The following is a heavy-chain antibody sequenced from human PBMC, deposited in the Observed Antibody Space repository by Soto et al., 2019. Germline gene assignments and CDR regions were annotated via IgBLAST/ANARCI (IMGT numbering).Heavy chain of an antibody. Sequence: GSLRLSCAASGFTFSSYSMNWVRQAPGKGLEWVSSISSSSSYIYYADSVKGRFTISRDNAKNSLYLQMNSLRAEDTAVYYCARDHIDIVVVPAAKSPLHIRGQGTMVTVS. CDR2: ISSSSSYI. CDR3: ARDHIDIVVVPAAKSPLHI. D-gene: IGHD2-2*01. V-gene: IGHV3-21*01. J-gene: IGHJ3*02. CDR1: GFTFSSYS.